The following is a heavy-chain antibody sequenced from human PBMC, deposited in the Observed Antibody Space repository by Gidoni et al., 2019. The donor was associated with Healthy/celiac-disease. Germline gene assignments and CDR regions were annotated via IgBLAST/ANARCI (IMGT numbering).Heavy chain of an antibody. D-gene: IGHD6-19*01. CDR1: GSSFTTYW. Sequence: EVQLVQSGAEVKKPGGSLKTAGKGTGSSFTTYWIGWVRQMPGKGLEWMGIIDPGDSDTRYSPSFQGQVTISADKSISTAYLQWSSLKASDTAMYYCARRPGAGIAVAGTFDYWGQGTLVTVSS. CDR2: IDPGDSDT. J-gene: IGHJ4*02. CDR3: ARRPGAGIAVAGTFDY. V-gene: IGHV5-51*01.